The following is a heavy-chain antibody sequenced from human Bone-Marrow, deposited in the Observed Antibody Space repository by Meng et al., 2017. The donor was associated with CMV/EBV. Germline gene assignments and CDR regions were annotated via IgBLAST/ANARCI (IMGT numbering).Heavy chain of an antibody. V-gene: IGHV3-23*01. J-gene: IGHJ4*02. CDR3: ARPSSREGY. Sequence: GESLKISCAASGFTFSSYAMSWVRQAPGKGLEWVSAISGSGGSTYYADSVKGRFTISRDNSKNTLYLQMNSLRAEGTAVYYCARPSSREGYWGQGTLVTVSS. CDR2: ISGSGGST. D-gene: IGHD6-13*01. CDR1: GFTFSSYA.